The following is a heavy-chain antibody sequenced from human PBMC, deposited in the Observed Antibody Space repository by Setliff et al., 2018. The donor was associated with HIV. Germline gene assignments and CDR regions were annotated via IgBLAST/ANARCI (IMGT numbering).Heavy chain of an antibody. V-gene: IGHV1-8*02. Sequence: ASVKVSCKASGYTFTSYDINWVRQATGQGLEWMGWMNPNSGNTGYAQKFQGRVTMTRDTSIGTAYMELDRLGSDDTAVYYCVRDPRFSGYAQAFDFWGQGSLVTVSS. D-gene: IGHD5-12*01. CDR2: MNPNSGNT. CDR1: GYTFTSYD. CDR3: VRDPRFSGYAQAFDF. J-gene: IGHJ4*02.